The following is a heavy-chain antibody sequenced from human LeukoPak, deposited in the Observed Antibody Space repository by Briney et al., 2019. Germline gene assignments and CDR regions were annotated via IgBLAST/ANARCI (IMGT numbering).Heavy chain of an antibody. V-gene: IGHV4-61*02. D-gene: IGHD3-9*01. CDR1: GGSISSGSYY. CDR3: ARVDTIFSAHWYFDL. CDR2: IYTSGST. J-gene: IGHJ2*01. Sequence: SETLSLTCTVSGGSISSGSYYWRWIRQPAGRGLEWIGRIYTSGSTNYNPSLKSRVTISVDTSKNQFSLKLSSVTAADTAVYYCARVDTIFSAHWYFDLWGRGTLVTVSS.